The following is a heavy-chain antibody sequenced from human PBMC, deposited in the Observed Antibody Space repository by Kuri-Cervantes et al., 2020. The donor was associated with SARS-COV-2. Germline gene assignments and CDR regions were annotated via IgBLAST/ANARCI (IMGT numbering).Heavy chain of an antibody. J-gene: IGHJ6*03. V-gene: IGHV4-61*02. D-gene: IGHD6-6*01. Sequence: SETLSLTCTVSGGSISSGSYYWSWIRQPAGKGLEWIGRIYTSGSTNYNPSLKSRVTISVDTSKNQFSLKLSSVTAADTAVYYCASLQRGSSKYYYYYYMDVWGKGTTVTVYS. CDR2: IYTSGST. CDR1: GGSISSGSYY. CDR3: ASLQRGSSKYYYYYYMDV.